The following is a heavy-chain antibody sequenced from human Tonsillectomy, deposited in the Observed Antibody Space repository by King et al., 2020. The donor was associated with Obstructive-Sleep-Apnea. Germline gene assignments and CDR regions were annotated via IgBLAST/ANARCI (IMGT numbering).Heavy chain of an antibody. V-gene: IGHV4-39*07. D-gene: IGHD1-26*01. J-gene: IGHJ5*02. CDR2: IYYSGST. Sequence: QLQESGPGLVKPSETLSLTCTVSGGSISSSSYYWGWIRQPPGKGLEWIWSIYYSGSTYYNPSLKSRVTISVDTSKNQFSLKLSSVTAAATAVYYCARDQRGIVGATSPWGQGTLVTVSS. CDR1: GGSISSSSYY. CDR3: ARDQRGIVGATSP.